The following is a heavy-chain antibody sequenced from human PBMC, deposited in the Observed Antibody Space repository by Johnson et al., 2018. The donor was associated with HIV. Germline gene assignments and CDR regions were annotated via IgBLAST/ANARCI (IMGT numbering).Heavy chain of an antibody. Sequence: VQLVESGGGLVKSGGSLRLSCAASGFTFDDYAMHWVRQAPGKGLEWVSGISGSGGSTYYADSVKGRFTISRDNSKNTLYLQMNSVRAEDTALYFCARVLNARPQWALDIWGQGTMVTVSS. CDR3: ARVLNARPQWALDI. D-gene: IGHD5-24*01. CDR1: GFTFDDYA. J-gene: IGHJ3*02. CDR2: ISGSGGST. V-gene: IGHV3-23*04.